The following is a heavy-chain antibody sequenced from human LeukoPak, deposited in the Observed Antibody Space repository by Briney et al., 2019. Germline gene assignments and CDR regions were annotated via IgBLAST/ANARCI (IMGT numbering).Heavy chain of an antibody. V-gene: IGHV3-15*01. CDR1: GFTYSNAW. J-gene: IGHJ4*02. D-gene: IGHD3-3*01. CDR3: TTDHRTIYGVVFPDY. Sequence: GGSLTLSFAASGFTYSNAWMSWVRQAPGKGLEWVGRINTNTNGETTDYAAPVKGRFMISRDDSKHTVYLQMNSLKSEDTAVYYCTTDHRTIYGVVFPDYWGQGTLVTVSS. CDR2: INTNTNGETT.